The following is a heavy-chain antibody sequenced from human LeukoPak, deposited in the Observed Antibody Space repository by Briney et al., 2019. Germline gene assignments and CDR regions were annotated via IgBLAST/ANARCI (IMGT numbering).Heavy chain of an antibody. CDR2: ISCYNRDT. CDR1: GYTFYKYG. J-gene: IGHJ4*02. V-gene: IGHV1-18*01. D-gene: IGHD5/OR15-5a*01. CDR3: AGAPSNTSGYRVYHNY. Sequence: ASVKVSCKASGYTFYKYGISWVRQAPGQGLEWMGWISCYNRDTRYAQKFQGRVTMTTDTSTSTVHMELRSLRSDDTAIYYCAGAPSNTSGYRVYHNYWGQGGLVTVSS.